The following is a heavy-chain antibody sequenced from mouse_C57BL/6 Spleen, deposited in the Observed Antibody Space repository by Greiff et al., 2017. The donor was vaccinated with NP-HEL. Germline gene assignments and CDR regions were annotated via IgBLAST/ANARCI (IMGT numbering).Heavy chain of an antibody. D-gene: IGHD2-2*01. CDR2: IYPSDSET. Sequence: QVQLQQPGAELVRPGSSVKLSCKASGYTFTSYWMDWVKQRPGQGLEWIGNIYPSDSETHYNQKFKDKATLTVDKSSSTAYMQLSSLTSEDSAVYYCARGWGYDGYWGQGTTLTVSS. J-gene: IGHJ2*01. CDR3: ARGWGYDGY. V-gene: IGHV1-61*01. CDR1: GYTFTSYW.